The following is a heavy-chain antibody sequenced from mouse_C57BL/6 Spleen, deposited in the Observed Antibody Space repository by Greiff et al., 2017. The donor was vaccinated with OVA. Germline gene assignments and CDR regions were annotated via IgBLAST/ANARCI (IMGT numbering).Heavy chain of an antibody. CDR2: IDPSDSET. CDR3: VRPDSSGYGYAMDY. Sequence: VQLQQPGAELVRPGSSVKLSCKASGYTFTSYWMHWVKQRPIQGLEWIGNIDPSDSETHYNQKFKDKATLTVDKSSSTAYMQLSSLTSEDSAVYYCVRPDSSGYGYAMDYWGQGTSVTVSS. D-gene: IGHD3-2*02. J-gene: IGHJ4*01. V-gene: IGHV1-52*01. CDR1: GYTFTSYW.